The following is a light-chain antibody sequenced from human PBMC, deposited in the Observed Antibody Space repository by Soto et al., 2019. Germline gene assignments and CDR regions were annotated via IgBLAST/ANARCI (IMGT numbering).Light chain of an antibody. J-gene: IGKJ1*01. CDR3: QQYGSSPGT. V-gene: IGKV3-20*01. Sequence: IGFTQSASTLSLSPGERATLSCSASQSVSNSYLAWYQQKPGQAPRLLIYGASNRATGIPARFSGSGSGTDFTLTISRLEPEDFAVYYCQQYGSSPGTFGQGTKVDIK. CDR2: GAS. CDR1: QSVSNSY.